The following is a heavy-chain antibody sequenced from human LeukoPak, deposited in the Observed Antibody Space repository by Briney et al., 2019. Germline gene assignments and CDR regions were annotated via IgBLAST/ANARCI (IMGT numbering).Heavy chain of an antibody. Sequence: ASVKVSCKASGYTFTGYYMHRVRQAPGQGLEWMGWINPNSGGTNYAQKFQGRVTMTRDTSISTAYMELSRLRSDDTAVYYCARDQLRGQWLVYYYYGMDVWGQGTTVTVSS. J-gene: IGHJ6*02. V-gene: IGHV1-2*02. D-gene: IGHD6-19*01. CDR2: INPNSGGT. CDR3: ARDQLRGQWLVYYYYGMDV. CDR1: GYTFTGYY.